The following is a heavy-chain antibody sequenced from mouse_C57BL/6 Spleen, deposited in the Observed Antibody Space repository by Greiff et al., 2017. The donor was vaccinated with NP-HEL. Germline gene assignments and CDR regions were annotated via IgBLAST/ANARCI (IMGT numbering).Heavy chain of an antibody. CDR1: GYAFSSSW. V-gene: IGHV1-82*01. Sequence: SGPELVKPGASVKISCKASGYAFSSSWMNWVKQRPGKGLEWIGRIYPGDGDTNYNGKFKGKATLTADKSSSTAYMQLSSLTSEDSAVYFCAPDSSGYWFAYWGQGTLVTVSA. CDR2: IYPGDGDT. D-gene: IGHD3-2*02. J-gene: IGHJ3*01. CDR3: APDSSGYWFAY.